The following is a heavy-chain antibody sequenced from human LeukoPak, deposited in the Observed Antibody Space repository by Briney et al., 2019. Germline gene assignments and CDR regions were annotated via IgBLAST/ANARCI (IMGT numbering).Heavy chain of an antibody. D-gene: IGHD3-9*01. CDR2: IHYNGGT. CDR3: ARGNILTGYCFDF. V-gene: IGHV4-34*01. CDR1: GVSINGYY. Sequence: AETLSLTCAVSGVSINGYYWSWIRQTPGRGLEWVGEIHYNGGTSYNPSLKSRATISTDTSKNQFSLRLSSVTAADTGVYYCARGNILTGYCFDFWGQGALVTVSS. J-gene: IGHJ4*02.